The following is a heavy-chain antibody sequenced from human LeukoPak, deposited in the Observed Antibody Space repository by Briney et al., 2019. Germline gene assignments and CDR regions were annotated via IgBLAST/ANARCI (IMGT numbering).Heavy chain of an antibody. CDR3: AKVQSVLLWFGETYYFDY. V-gene: IGHV3-23*01. J-gene: IGHJ4*02. Sequence: GGSLRLSCAASGFTFSSYAMSWVRQAPGKGLEWVSSINPSSGNTYYADSVKGRFTISRDNSKNTLYLQMNSLRAEDTAVYYCAKVQSVLLWFGETYYFDYWGQGTLVTVSS. CDR2: INPSSGNT. CDR1: GFTFSSYA. D-gene: IGHD3-10*01.